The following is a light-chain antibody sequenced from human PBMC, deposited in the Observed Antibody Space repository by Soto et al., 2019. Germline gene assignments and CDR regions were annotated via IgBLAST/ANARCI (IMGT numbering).Light chain of an antibody. V-gene: IGKV3-20*01. Sequence: EIVLTQSPGTLSLSPWERATLSCRASQSVSSSYLAWDQQKPGQGPRLLMIGASTRATGVPDRFSGSGSGTEFTLTINSLQSDDFATYYCQQYDKSPPWTFGQGTKVDIK. CDR2: GAS. CDR3: QQYDKSPPWT. J-gene: IGKJ1*01. CDR1: QSVSSSY.